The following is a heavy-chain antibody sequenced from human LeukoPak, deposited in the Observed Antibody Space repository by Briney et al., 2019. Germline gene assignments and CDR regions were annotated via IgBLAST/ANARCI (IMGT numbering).Heavy chain of an antibody. CDR3: ARVITMVRGVITHIFDY. CDR2: IYYSGST. CDR1: GGSISSYY. J-gene: IGHJ4*02. Sequence: SETLSLTCTVSGGSISSYYWSWIRQPPGKGLEWIGYIYYSGSTNYNPSLKSRVTISVDTSRNQFSLKLSSVTAADTAVYYCARVITMVRGVITHIFDYWGQGTLVTVPS. V-gene: IGHV4-59*01. D-gene: IGHD3-10*01.